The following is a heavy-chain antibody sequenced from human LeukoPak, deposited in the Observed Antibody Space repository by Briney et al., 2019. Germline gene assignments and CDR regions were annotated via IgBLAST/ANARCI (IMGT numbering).Heavy chain of an antibody. Sequence: PSETLSLTCAVSGYSISSGDYWGWIRQPPGKGLEWIGSIYHSGSTHYNPSLKSRVTISVDTSKNQFSLKLSSVTAADTALYYCARNTTEVVTAKWFDPWGQGTLVTVSS. V-gene: IGHV4-38-2*01. D-gene: IGHD2-21*02. CDR3: ARNTTEVVTAKWFDP. J-gene: IGHJ5*02. CDR2: IYHSGST. CDR1: GYSISSGDY.